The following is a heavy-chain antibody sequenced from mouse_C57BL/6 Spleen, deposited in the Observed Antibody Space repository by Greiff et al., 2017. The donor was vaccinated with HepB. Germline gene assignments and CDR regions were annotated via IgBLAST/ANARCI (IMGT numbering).Heavy chain of an antibody. CDR2: IYPRSGNT. V-gene: IGHV1-81*01. D-gene: IGHD3-2*02. J-gene: IGHJ2*01. Sequence: LVESGAELARPGASVKLSCKASGYTFTSYGISWVKQRTGQGLEWIGEIYPRSGNTYYNEKFKGKATLTADKSSSTAYMELRSLTSEDSAVYVCARERRLKDFDYWGQGTTLTVSS. CDR1: GYTFTSYG. CDR3: ARERRLKDFDY.